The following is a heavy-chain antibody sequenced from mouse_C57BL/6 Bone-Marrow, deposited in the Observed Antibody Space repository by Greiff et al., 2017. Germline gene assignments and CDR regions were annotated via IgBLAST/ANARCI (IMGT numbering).Heavy chain of an antibody. J-gene: IGHJ2*01. CDR1: GFSLTSYA. V-gene: IGHV2-9-1*01. D-gene: IGHD1-1*01. CDR3: ARSDYYGSSHYFDY. CDR2: IWTGGGT. Sequence: VQVVESGPGLVAPSQSLSITCTVSGFSLTSYAISWVRQPPGKGLEWLGVIWTGGGTNYNSALKSRLSISKDNSKSQVFLKMNSLQTDDTARYYCARSDYYGSSHYFDYWGQGTTLTVSS.